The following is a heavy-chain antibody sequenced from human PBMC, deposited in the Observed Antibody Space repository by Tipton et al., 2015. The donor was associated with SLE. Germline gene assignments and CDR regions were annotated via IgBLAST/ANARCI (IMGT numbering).Heavy chain of an antibody. J-gene: IGHJ4*02. CDR2: TYYRRKRYN. CDR3: SRGRNIGFDL. Sequence: TLSLTCAISGVSVSSKAVVWNWIRQSPSRGREWLGRTYYRRKRYNDYAASVRSRITVNPDTSKNELSLQLSSVTPEDTPVDFCSRGRNIGFDLWGQGTLVTGSS. D-gene: IGHD2/OR15-2a*01. V-gene: IGHV6-1*01. CDR1: GVSVSSKAVV.